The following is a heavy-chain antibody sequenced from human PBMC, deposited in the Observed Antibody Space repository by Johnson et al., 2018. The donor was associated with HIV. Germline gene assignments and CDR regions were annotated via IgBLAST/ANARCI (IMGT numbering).Heavy chain of an antibody. CDR1: GFTFSDYY. V-gene: IGHV3-11*04. CDR2: ISSSGSTT. D-gene: IGHD4-17*01. CDR3: ARDATPWGGDYVGYAFDL. Sequence: QVQLVESGGGLVKPGGSLRLSCAASGFTFSDYYMHWIRQAPGKGLEWVSYISSSGSTTYYADSLKGRFTVSRDNAKNSLSLQMNSLRAEDTAIYYFARDATPWGGDYVGYAFDLWGQGTMVTVSS. J-gene: IGHJ3*01.